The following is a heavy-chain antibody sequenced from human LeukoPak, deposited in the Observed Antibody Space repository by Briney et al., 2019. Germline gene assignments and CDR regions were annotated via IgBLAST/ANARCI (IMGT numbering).Heavy chain of an antibody. CDR3: ATLPVLMVYAFVDY. D-gene: IGHD2-8*01. J-gene: IGHJ4*02. V-gene: IGHV3-23*01. CDR1: GFTFSSYA. Sequence: GGSLRLSCAASGFTFSSYAMNWVRQAPGKGLEWVSSISDTGGTTYYTDSVKGRFTISRDNSKNTLYLQMNSLRAEDTAVYYCATLPVLMVYAFVDYWGQGTLVTVSS. CDR2: ISDTGGTT.